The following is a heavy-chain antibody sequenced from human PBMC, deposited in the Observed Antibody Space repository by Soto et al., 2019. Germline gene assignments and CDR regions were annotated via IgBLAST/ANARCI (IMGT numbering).Heavy chain of an antibody. Sequence: EVQLVESGGGLVQPGGSLRLSCAASGFTFSSYDMHWVRQATGKGLEWVSAIVITGDTNYPGSVKGRFTISRENAKNSLYLQMNSLRAGDTAVYYCARGDPELHDAFDIWGQGTMVTVSS. J-gene: IGHJ3*02. CDR2: IVITGDT. CDR1: GFTFSSYD. V-gene: IGHV3-13*01. D-gene: IGHD1-26*01. CDR3: ARGDPELHDAFDI.